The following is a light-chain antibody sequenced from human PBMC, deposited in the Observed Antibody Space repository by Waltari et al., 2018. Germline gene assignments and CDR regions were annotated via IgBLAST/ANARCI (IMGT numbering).Light chain of an antibody. CDR3: QQRSNWS. Sequence: EIVLTQSPATLSLSPGERATLSCRASQSVSSYLAWYQQKPGQAPRLLIYDASNRATGIPARFSGSGPGTDFTLTISSLEPEDFAVYYCQQRSNWSFGQGTRLEIK. V-gene: IGKV3D-11*02. CDR2: DAS. CDR1: QSVSSY. J-gene: IGKJ5*01.